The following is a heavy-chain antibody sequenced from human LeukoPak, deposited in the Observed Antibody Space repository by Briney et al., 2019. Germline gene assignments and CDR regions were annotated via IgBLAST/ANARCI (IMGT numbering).Heavy chain of an antibody. D-gene: IGHD2-21*02. J-gene: IGHJ1*01. Sequence: GGSLRLSCAASGFTFSSYAMSWVRQAPGKGLEWVSAISGSGGSTYYADSVKGRFTISRDNAKNSLYLQMNSLRAEDTAVYYCAREGPAYCGGDCSWFAEYFQHWGQGTLVTVSS. CDR1: GFTFSSYA. CDR3: AREGPAYCGGDCSWFAEYFQH. CDR2: ISGSGGST. V-gene: IGHV3-23*01.